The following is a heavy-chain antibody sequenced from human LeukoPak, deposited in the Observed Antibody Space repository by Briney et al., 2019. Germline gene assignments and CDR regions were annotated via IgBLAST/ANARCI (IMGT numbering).Heavy chain of an antibody. Sequence: GGSLRLSCAASGFTFSSYGMHWVRQAPGKGLEWVAVIWYDGSNKYYADSVKGRFTISRDNSKNTLYLQMNSLRAEDPAVYYCARVGSSSWFYFDYWGQGTLVTVSS. J-gene: IGHJ4*02. CDR1: GFTFSSYG. CDR2: IWYDGSNK. CDR3: ARVGSSSWFYFDY. V-gene: IGHV3-33*01. D-gene: IGHD6-13*01.